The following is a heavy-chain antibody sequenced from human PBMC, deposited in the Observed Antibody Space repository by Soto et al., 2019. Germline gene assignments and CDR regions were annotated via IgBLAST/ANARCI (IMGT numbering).Heavy chain of an antibody. CDR3: ARDNPRSSGWDV. J-gene: IGHJ6*02. CDR2: ISGISRTI. V-gene: IGHV3-48*02. Sequence: EVQLVESGGGLVQPGGSLRLSCEASGFTLSSYSMNWARQAPGQGLEWVSYISGISRTIYYADAVKGRFTISRDNAKNSLYLQMNSLRDEDTAVYYCARDNPRSSGWDVWGQGTTVTVSS. CDR1: GFTLSSYS.